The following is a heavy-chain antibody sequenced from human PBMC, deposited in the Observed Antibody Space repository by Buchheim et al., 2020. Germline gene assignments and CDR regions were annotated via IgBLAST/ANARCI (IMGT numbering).Heavy chain of an antibody. V-gene: IGHV3-33*01. CDR1: GFTFSSYG. J-gene: IGHJ4*02. Sequence: QVQLVESGGGVVQPGRSLRLSCAASGFTFSSYGMHWVRQAPGKGLEWVAVIWYDGSNKYYADSGKGRFTISRDNSKNTLYLQMNSLRAEDTAVYYCARELLFNGDSFDYWGQGTL. CDR3: ARELLFNGDSFDY. D-gene: IGHD2-21*01. CDR2: IWYDGSNK.